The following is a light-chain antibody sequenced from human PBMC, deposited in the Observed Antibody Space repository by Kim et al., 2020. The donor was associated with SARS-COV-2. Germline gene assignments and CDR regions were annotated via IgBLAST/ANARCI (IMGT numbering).Light chain of an antibody. CDR3: QRYGATPIT. J-gene: IGKJ5*01. Sequence: SSGKRATRSCRASQSVSDNDLVWYQQKPGQAPRFFSYNASSRATCIPDRFSGSGSGTDITLTISRLEPEDFAVYYCQRYGATPITFGQGERLEIK. V-gene: IGKV3-20*01. CDR1: QSVSDND. CDR2: NAS.